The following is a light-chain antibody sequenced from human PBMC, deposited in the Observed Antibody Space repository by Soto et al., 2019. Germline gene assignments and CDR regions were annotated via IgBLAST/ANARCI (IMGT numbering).Light chain of an antibody. CDR2: DVS. V-gene: IGLV2-14*01. CDR1: SSVVGGYNY. CDR3: SSYTSSSTSRYV. J-gene: IGLJ1*01. Sequence: QSVLTQPASVSGSPGQSITISCTGTSSVVGGYNYVSWYQQHPGKAPKLMIYDVSNRPSGVSNRFSGSKSGNTASLTISGLQAEDEADYYCSSYTSSSTSRYVFGTGTKVTVL.